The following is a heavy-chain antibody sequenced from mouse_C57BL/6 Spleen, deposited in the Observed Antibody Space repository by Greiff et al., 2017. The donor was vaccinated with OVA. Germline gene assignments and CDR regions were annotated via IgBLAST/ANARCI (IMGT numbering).Heavy chain of an antibody. D-gene: IGHD2-9*01. J-gene: IGHJ4*01. V-gene: IGHV1-59*01. CDR3: ARTSYGYDGAMDY. CDR2: IDPSDSYT. CDR1: GYTFTSYW. Sequence: QVQLKQPGAELVRPGTSVKLSCKASGYTFTSYWMHWVKQRPGQGLEWIGVIDPSDSYTNYNQKFKGKATLTVDTSSSTAYMQLSSLTSEDSAVYYCARTSYGYDGAMDYWGQGTSVTVSS.